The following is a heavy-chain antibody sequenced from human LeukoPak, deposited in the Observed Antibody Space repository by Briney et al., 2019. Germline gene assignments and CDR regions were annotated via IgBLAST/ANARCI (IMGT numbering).Heavy chain of an antibody. CDR1: GYTFTSYG. J-gene: IGHJ5*02. D-gene: IGHD6-19*01. V-gene: IGHV1-18*01. Sequence: ASVKVSCKASGYTFTSYGISWVRQAPGQGLEWMGWISAYNSNTNYAQKLQGRVTMTTDTSTSTAYMELRSLRSDDTAVYYCARSGLGSGWYNWFDPWGQGTLVTVSS. CDR3: ARSGLGSGWYNWFDP. CDR2: ISAYNSNT.